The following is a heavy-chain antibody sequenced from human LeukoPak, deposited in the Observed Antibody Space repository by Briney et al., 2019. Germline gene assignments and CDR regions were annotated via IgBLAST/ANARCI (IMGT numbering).Heavy chain of an antibody. CDR2: IGGSGGGT. D-gene: IGHD3-10*01. CDR3: ARQITGSGQGFDP. CDR1: VFTFSSYD. J-gene: IGHJ5*02. Sequence: GGSLRLSCAPSVFTFSSYDMSWVRQAPGKGLEWVSAIGGSGGGTYYADAMKGRFSISRDNSKNTLSLQMNSLRAEDTAVYYCARQITGSGQGFDPWGQGTLVAVSS. V-gene: IGHV3-23*01.